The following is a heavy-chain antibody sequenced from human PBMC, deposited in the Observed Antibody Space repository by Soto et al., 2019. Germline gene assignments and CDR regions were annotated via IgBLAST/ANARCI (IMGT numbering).Heavy chain of an antibody. Sequence: GGSLRLSCAVSGFTFSDHYMDWVRQAPGKGLEWVGRSRNKANSYTTEYAASVKGRFTISRDDSKNSLYLQMNSLKTEDTAVYYCARHGREGWFDPWGQGTLVTVSS. CDR2: SRNKANSYTT. D-gene: IGHD1-1*01. CDR1: GFTFSDHY. CDR3: ARHGREGWFDP. J-gene: IGHJ5*02. V-gene: IGHV3-72*01.